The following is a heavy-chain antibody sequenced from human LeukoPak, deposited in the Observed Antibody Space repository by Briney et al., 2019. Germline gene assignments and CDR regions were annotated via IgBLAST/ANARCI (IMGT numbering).Heavy chain of an antibody. D-gene: IGHD3-16*01. Sequence: SETLSLTCTVSSSFLYNYYWSWIRQTPGKGLEWIGYIYYSGSTYYNPSLKSRVTISVDTSKNQFSLKLSSVTAADTAVYYCARRNEWYYVIDYWGQGTLVTVSS. CDR2: IYYSGST. V-gene: IGHV4-59*06. CDR3: ARRNEWYYVIDY. J-gene: IGHJ4*02. CDR1: SSFLYNYY.